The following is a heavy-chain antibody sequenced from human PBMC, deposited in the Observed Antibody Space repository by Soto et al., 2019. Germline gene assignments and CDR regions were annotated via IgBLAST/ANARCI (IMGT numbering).Heavy chain of an antibody. V-gene: IGHV4-4*07. J-gene: IGHJ4*02. D-gene: IGHD6-19*01. CDR1: GGSISPHY. CDR3: AREVYTSGWNYDY. Sequence: QVQLQESGPGLVKPSETLSLSCNVSGGSISPHYVNWIRQPAGKGLEWIGRIHTSGSSDYSPSLKSRVTMSVDTSKKQFSLKLSSVTAADTAIYYCAREVYTSGWNYDYWGQGILATVSS. CDR2: IHTSGSS.